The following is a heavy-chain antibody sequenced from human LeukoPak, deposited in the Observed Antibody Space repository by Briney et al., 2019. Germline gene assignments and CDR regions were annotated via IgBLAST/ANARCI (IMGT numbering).Heavy chain of an antibody. D-gene: IGHD3-22*01. CDR3: AKVGDSSGYSLDP. CDR2: ISYDGSNK. V-gene: IGHV3-30*04. CDR1: GFTFSSYA. Sequence: PGGSLRLSCAASGFTFSSYAMHWVRQAPGKGLEWVAVISYDGSNKYYADSVKGRFTISRDNSKNTLYLQMNSLRAEDTAVYYCAKVGDSSGYSLDPWGQGTLVTVSS. J-gene: IGHJ5*02.